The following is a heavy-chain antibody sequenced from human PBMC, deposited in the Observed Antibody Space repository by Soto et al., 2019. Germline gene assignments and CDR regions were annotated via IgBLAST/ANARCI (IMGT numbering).Heavy chain of an antibody. Sequence: QVQLVQSGAEVKKPGASVRVSCKASGYSFTDYHIHWVRQAPGQGLEWLGRINPKSGGTSTAQKFQGWVTMTRDRSISTVYMELTRLSSDDPAVYFCARGHSTDCSNGVCSFFYNPEMDVWGQGTTVTVSS. V-gene: IGHV1-2*04. CDR2: INPKSGGT. CDR1: GYSFTDYH. J-gene: IGHJ6*02. CDR3: ARGHSTDCSNGVCSFFYNPEMDV. D-gene: IGHD2-8*01.